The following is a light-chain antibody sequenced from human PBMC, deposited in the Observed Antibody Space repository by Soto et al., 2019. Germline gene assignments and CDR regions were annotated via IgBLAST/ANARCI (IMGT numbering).Light chain of an antibody. Sequence: QSVLTQPPSASGSPGQPVTISCTGTSSDVGAYNYVPWYQQHPGKAPKLMIFEVTQRPSGVPDRFSGSKSGNTAALTVSGLQAEDEADYYCTSYAGSNNFYFFGTGTKVTVL. J-gene: IGLJ1*01. CDR2: EVT. CDR1: SSDVGAYNY. CDR3: TSYAGSNNFYF. V-gene: IGLV2-8*01.